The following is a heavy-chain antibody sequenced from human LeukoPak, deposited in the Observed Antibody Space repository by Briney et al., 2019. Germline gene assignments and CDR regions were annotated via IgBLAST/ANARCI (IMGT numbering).Heavy chain of an antibody. CDR2: IYYSGTT. D-gene: IGHD6-19*01. CDR1: GGSISSRGYY. CDR3: ARDLPNSGFDY. V-gene: IGHV4-39*07. J-gene: IGHJ4*02. Sequence: SETLSLTCTVSGGSISSRGYYWSWIRQPPGKGLEWIGSIYYSGTTYYNPSLKSRVTMSLDTSKNQFSLKLSSVTAADTAVYYCARDLPNSGFDYWGQGTLVTVSS.